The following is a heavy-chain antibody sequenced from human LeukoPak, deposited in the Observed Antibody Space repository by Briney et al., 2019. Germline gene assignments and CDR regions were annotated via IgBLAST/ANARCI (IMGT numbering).Heavy chain of an antibody. CDR3: ARGAAGYVGASSFDY. CDR2: ISTSSTYI. CDR1: GFTFRNYR. V-gene: IGHV3-21*01. J-gene: IGHJ4*02. D-gene: IGHD1-26*01. Sequence: KPGGSLRLSCAASGFTFRNYRMNWVRQAPGKGLEWVSSISTSSTYIFYADSVKGRFTISRDNAKNSLYLQMNSLRAEDTAVYYCARGAAGYVGASSFDYWGQGTLVTVSS.